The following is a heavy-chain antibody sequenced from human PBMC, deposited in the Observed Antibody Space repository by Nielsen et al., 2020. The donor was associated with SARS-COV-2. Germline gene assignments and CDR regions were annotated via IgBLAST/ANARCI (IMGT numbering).Heavy chain of an antibody. J-gene: IGHJ6*02. D-gene: IGHD3-10*01. CDR1: GYRFTSFW. CDR3: ALWFGELLPGMDV. Sequence: GGSLRLSCKVSGYRFTSFWIGWVRQMPGKGLEWMGIIYFSDSDTRFSPSFQGQVTISVDTSISTAYLQWSSLKASDTAMYYCALWFGELLPGMDVWGQGTTVTVSS. V-gene: IGHV5-51*01. CDR2: IYFSDSDT.